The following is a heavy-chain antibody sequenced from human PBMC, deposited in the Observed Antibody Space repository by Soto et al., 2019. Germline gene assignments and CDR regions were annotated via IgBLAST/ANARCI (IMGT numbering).Heavy chain of an antibody. CDR1: GFTFDDRA. CDR3: AKAMGSIKVLPVPSLDYLDY. V-gene: IGHV3-9*01. J-gene: IGHJ4*02. D-gene: IGHD2-2*01. Sequence: EVQLVESGGGLVQPGRSLRLSCAASGFTFDDRAMHWVRQAPGKGLEWVSGISWNSDSIGYADSVKGRFTISRDNARNSLYLQMNSLRVEDTALYYCAKAMGSIKVLPVPSLDYLDYWGQGTLVTVSS. CDR2: ISWNSDSI.